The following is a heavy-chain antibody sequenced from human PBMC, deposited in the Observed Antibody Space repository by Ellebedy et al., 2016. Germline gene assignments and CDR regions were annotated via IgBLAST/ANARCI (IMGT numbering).Heavy chain of an antibody. D-gene: IGHD2-21*01. CDR3: ARNGGDGGDLDGHFDY. Sequence: GSLRLXXAVYGGSFSGYYWSWIRQPPGKGLEWIGEINHSGSTNYNPSLKSRVTISVDTTKNQFSLKLSSVTAADTAVYYCARNGGDGGDLDGHFDYWGQGTRVTVSS. CDR2: INHSGST. V-gene: IGHV4-34*01. CDR1: GGSFSGYY. J-gene: IGHJ4*02.